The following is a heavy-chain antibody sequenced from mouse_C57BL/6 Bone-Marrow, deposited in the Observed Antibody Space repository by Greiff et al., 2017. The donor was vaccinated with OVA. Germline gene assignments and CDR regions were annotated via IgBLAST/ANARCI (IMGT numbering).Heavy chain of an antibody. J-gene: IGHJ4*01. CDR1: GYTFTSYW. CDR3: ARAGITTVEGDFAMDY. D-gene: IGHD1-1*01. Sequence: QVQLQQPGAELVKPGASVKMSCKASGYTFTSYWITWVKQRPGQGLAWIGDISPGSGRTNYNEKFKSKATLTVDTSSSTADMQLSSLASEDSAVYYGARAGITTVEGDFAMDYWGQGTSVTVSS. V-gene: IGHV1-55*01. CDR2: ISPGSGRT.